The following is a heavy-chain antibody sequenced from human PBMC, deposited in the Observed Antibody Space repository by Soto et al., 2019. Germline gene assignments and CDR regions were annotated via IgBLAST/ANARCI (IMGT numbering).Heavy chain of an antibody. Sequence: SETLSLTCTVSGGSISSISYYWGWIRQPPGKGLEWIGSIYYSGSTYYNPSLKSRVTISVDTSKNQISLKLSSVTAADTAVYYCARVCGGDCHNGMDVWGQGTTVTVSS. CDR2: IYYSGST. J-gene: IGHJ6*02. CDR3: ARVCGGDCHNGMDV. V-gene: IGHV4-39*07. CDR1: GGSISSISYY. D-gene: IGHD2-21*02.